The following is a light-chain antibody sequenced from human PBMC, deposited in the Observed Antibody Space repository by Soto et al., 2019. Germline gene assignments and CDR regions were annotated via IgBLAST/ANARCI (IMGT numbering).Light chain of an antibody. J-gene: IGLJ2*01. V-gene: IGLV2-14*01. CDR1: SSDVGSYNY. CDR3: SSYTTGSTHVV. Sequence: QSALTQPASVSGSPGQSITISCTGTSSDVGSYNYVSWYQQYPGKAPKLMIYDVSNRPSGVSYRFSSSKSGTTASLTISGLQAEDEADYYCSSYTTGSTHVVFGGGTKLTAL. CDR2: DVS.